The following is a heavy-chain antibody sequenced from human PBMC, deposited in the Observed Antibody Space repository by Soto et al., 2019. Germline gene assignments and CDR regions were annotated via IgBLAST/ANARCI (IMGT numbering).Heavy chain of an antibody. Sequence: GGSLRLSCAASAFTFSNYGMHWVRQAPGRGLEWVAAIKSDGSKKYYTDSVTGRFTISRDNSDNTLYLRMNSLRAEDTAVYYCARDDCSSPSCLTYWGHGTLVTVSS. V-gene: IGHV3-33*01. CDR1: AFTFSNYG. CDR3: ARDDCSSPSCLTY. CDR2: IKSDGSKK. J-gene: IGHJ4*01. D-gene: IGHD2-2*01.